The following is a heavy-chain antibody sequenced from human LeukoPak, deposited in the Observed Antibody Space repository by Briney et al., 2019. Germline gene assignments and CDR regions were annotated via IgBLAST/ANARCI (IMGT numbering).Heavy chain of an antibody. CDR2: FDPEDGET. V-gene: IGHV1-24*01. D-gene: IGHD2-2*01. Sequence: ASVKVSCKASGGTFSSYAISWVRQAPGQGLEWMGGFDPEDGETIYAQKFQGRVTMTEDTSTDTAYMELSSLRSEDTAVYYCATPRVVVVPAAMSVAFDIWGQGTMVTVSS. CDR1: GGTFSSYA. CDR3: ATPRVVVVPAAMSVAFDI. J-gene: IGHJ3*02.